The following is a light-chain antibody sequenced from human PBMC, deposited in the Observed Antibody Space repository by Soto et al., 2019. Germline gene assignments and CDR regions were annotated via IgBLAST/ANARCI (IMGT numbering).Light chain of an antibody. CDR2: GAS. CDR3: QQYNNWPPWT. V-gene: IGKV3-15*01. CDR1: QRVNSN. J-gene: IGKJ1*01. Sequence: EIVMTQSPATLSVSPGERATLSCRASQRVNSNVAWYQQKPGQAPRLLIYGASTRATGIPARFSGSGSGTEFTLTISSLQSGDFAVYYCQQYNNWPPWTFGQGTKVDVK.